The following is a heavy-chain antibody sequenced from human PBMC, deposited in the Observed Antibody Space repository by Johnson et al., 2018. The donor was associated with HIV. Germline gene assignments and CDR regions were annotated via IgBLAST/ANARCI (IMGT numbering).Heavy chain of an antibody. CDR2: ISYDGRNK. CDR3: ARAPEVRGIDAFDI. CDR1: RFPFSTYG. V-gene: IGHV3-30*04. Sequence: QVQLVESGGGVVQPGMSLRLSCVVSRFPFSTYGMNWVRQSPGKGLEWVAVISYDGRNKYYADSVKGRFTISRDNAKNSLYLQMNILTAEDTAVYYCARAPEVRGIDAFDIWGQGTMVTVAS. D-gene: IGHD3-10*01. J-gene: IGHJ3*02.